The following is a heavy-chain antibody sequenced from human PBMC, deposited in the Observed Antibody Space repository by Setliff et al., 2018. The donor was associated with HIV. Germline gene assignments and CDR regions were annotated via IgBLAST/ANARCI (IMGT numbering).Heavy chain of an antibody. V-gene: IGHV1-8*02. CDR1: GYTFTSYD. D-gene: IGHD3-3*01. CDR2: MNPNSGNT. CDR3: ARDSPNANFGVVISDV. J-gene: IGHJ6*02. Sequence: GASVKVSCKASGYTFTSYDINWVRQATGQGLEWMGWMNPNSGNTGFAQKFEGRVTMTRNTSIITAYMELSSLRSEDTAVYYCARDSPNANFGVVISDVWGQETTVTVSS.